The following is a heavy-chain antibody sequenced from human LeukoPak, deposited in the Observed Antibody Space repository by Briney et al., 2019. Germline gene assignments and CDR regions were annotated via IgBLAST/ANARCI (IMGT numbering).Heavy chain of an antibody. V-gene: IGHV1-8*01. J-gene: IGHJ6*03. Sequence: GASVKVSCKASGYTFTSYDINWVRQATGQGLEWMGWMNPNSGNTGYAQKFQGRVTMTRNTSISTAYMELSSLRSEDTAVYYCARGTGRRNYYYMDVWGKGTTVTISS. CDR1: GYTFTSYD. CDR3: ARGTGRRNYYYMDV. CDR2: MNPNSGNT. D-gene: IGHD1-26*01.